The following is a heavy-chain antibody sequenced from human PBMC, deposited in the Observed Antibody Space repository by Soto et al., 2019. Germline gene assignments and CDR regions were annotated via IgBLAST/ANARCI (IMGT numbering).Heavy chain of an antibody. Sequence: PSDPLSLTCAVSCGSILSTNWSTRVRHPPGKGLEWIGEISHSGSTNYNPSLESRATISVDKSKNQFSLNLNSVTAADTAVYYCARRYGDYEKGYSYQYGMDLWGQGTTVS. CDR3: ARRYGDYEKGYSYQYGMDL. CDR1: CGSILSTNW. V-gene: IGHV4-4*02. D-gene: IGHD4-17*01. J-gene: IGHJ6*02. CDR2: ISHSGST.